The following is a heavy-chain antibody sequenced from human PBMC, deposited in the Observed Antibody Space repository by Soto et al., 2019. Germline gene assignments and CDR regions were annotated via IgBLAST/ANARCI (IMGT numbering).Heavy chain of an antibody. CDR1: GFTFSDYY. Sequence: QVQLVESGGGLVKPGGSLRLSCAASGFTFSDYYMSWIRQAPGKGLEWVSYISSSGSTIYYADSVKRRFTISRDNAKNSLYLQMNRLRAEDTAGYYCASRCRDGYSYFDYWGQGTLVTVSS. J-gene: IGHJ4*02. CDR3: ASRCRDGYSYFDY. V-gene: IGHV3-11*01. CDR2: ISSSGSTI. D-gene: IGHD5-12*01.